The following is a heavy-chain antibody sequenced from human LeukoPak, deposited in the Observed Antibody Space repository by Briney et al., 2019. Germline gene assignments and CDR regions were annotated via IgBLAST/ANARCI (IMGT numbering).Heavy chain of an antibody. CDR2: MNPNSGNT. J-gene: IGHJ4*02. Sequence: GASVKVSCKVSGYTLTELSMHWVRQAPGQGLEWMGWMNPNSGNTGYAQKFQGRVTITRNTSISTAYMELSSLRSEDTAVYYCARGSPPWEPHDYWGQGTLVTVSS. CDR1: GYTLTELS. CDR3: ARGSPPWEPHDY. V-gene: IGHV1-8*03. D-gene: IGHD1-26*01.